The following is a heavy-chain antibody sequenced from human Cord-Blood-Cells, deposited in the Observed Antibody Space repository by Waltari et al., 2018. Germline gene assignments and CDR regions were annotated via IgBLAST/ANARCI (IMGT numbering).Heavy chain of an antibody. J-gene: IGHJ6*02. CDR2: INPSGGST. CDR3: ARDRSMVQGVGVYYYYGMDV. Sequence: QVQLVQSGAEVKKPGASVKVSCKAFGYTFTSYYMHWVRQAPGQGLEWMGIINPSGGSTSYAQKFQGRVTMTRDTSTSTVYMELSSLRSEDTAVYYCARDRSMVQGVGVYYYYGMDVWGQGP. V-gene: IGHV1-46*01. D-gene: IGHD3-10*01. CDR1: GYTFTSYY.